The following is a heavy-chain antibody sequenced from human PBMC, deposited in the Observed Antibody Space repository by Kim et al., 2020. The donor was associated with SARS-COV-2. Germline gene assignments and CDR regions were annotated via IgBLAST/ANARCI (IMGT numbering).Heavy chain of an antibody. CDR1: GFSFSNHW. CDR2: IKQHGSEK. J-gene: IGHJ6*02. Sequence: GGSLRLSCAASGFSFSNHWMTWVRQAPGRGPEWVANIKQHGSEKYYVGSVRGRFTISRDDAKNSLYLQMNSLRAEDTAIYYCARNNAMDVWGQGTTVTVPS. V-gene: IGHV3-7*03. CDR3: ARNNAMDV.